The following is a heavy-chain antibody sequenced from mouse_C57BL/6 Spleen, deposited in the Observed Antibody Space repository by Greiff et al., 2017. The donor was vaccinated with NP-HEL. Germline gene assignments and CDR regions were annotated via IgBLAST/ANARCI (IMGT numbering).Heavy chain of an antibody. D-gene: IGHD3-1*01. CDR3: ARRKVLSGGYFDV. CDR2: IYWDDDK. J-gene: IGHJ1*03. Sequence: QVTLKVCGPGILQSSQTLSLTCSFSGFSLSTSGMGVSWIRQPSGKGLEWLAHIYWDDDKRYNPSLKSRLTISKDTSRNQVFLKITSVDTADTATYYCARRKVLSGGYFDVWGTGTTVTVSS. CDR1: GFSLSTSGMG. V-gene: IGHV8-12*01.